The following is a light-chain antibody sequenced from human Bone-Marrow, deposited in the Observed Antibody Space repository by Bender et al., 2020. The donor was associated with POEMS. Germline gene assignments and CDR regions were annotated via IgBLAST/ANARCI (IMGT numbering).Light chain of an antibody. Sequence: QSALTQPPSASGTPGQRVTISCSGGSSNIGAHAVNWYQHLPGTAPKLLIYSSHRRPSEVPDRFSGSRSGTSASLAISGLQSEDEAEYYCAVWDDSLNGWVFGGGTKLTVL. V-gene: IGLV1-44*01. CDR3: AVWDDSLNGWV. CDR1: SSNIGAHA. J-gene: IGLJ3*02. CDR2: SSH.